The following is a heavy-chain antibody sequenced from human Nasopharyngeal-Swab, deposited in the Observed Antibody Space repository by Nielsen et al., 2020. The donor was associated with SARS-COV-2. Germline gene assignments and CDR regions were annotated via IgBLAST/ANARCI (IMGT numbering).Heavy chain of an antibody. J-gene: IGHJ5*02. CDR2: INSDGSST. CDR3: ARDPIVVVVAATGWFDP. Sequence: GESLKISCAASGFTFSSYWMHWVRQAPGKGLVWVSRINSDGSSTSYADSVKGRFTISRDNAKNTLYLQMNSLRAEDTAVYYCARDPIVVVVAATGWFDPWGQGTFVTVSS. V-gene: IGHV3-74*01. CDR1: GFTFSSYW. D-gene: IGHD2-15*01.